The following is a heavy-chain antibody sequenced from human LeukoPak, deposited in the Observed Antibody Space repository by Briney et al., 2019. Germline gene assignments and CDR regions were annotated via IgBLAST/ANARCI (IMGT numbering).Heavy chain of an antibody. Sequence: SETLSLTCGVSGGSISSTNWWSWVRQPPGQGLEWIGEISLTGQTNYNPSLNGRVTMSLDESRNQLSLKLTSVTAADTAVYYCARLPGTNWMGEYYFDYWGQGTLVTVSS. J-gene: IGHJ4*02. CDR3: ARLPGTNWMGEYYFDY. CDR1: GGSISSTNW. V-gene: IGHV4/OR15-8*02. CDR2: ISLTGQT. D-gene: IGHD3-16*01.